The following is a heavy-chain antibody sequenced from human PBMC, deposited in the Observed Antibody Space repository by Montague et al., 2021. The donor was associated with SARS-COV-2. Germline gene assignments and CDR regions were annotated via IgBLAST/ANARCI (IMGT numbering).Heavy chain of an antibody. CDR2: MWDEGGNK. D-gene: IGHD6-13*01. CDR1: GFTFRNSA. J-gene: IGHJ6*02. Sequence: SLRLSCAASGFTFRNSAMHWVRQAPGKGLEWVAIMWDEGGNKYYADSVKGRLTISRDNSKNTLYLQMNSLRVEDSAAYYCVRDGDSTTWPMDVWGQGTTVTVSS. CDR3: VRDGDSTTWPMDV. V-gene: IGHV3-33*08.